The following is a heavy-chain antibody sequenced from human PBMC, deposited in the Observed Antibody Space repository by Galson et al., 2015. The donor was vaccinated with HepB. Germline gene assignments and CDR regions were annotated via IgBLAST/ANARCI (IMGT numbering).Heavy chain of an antibody. CDR1: RFTFNTYA. CDR2: ISFDGSYK. Sequence: LRLSCAASRFTFNTYAMHWVRQAPGRGLEWVAVISFDGSYKYYADSVKGRFTISRDNSKNTLYLQMNSLTAEDTAVYYCARGGIVVVLTAPIGGAFDIWGQGTMVTVSS. CDR3: ARGGIVVVLTAPIGGAFDI. D-gene: IGHD2-2*01. J-gene: IGHJ3*02. V-gene: IGHV3-30*04.